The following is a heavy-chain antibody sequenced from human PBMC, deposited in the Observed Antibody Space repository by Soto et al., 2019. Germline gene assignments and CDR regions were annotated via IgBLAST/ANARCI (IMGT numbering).Heavy chain of an antibody. CDR1: GYTFTSYG. D-gene: IGHD1-7*01. J-gene: IGHJ5*02. Sequence: QVQLVQSGAEVKKPGASVKVSCKASGYTFTSYGISWVRQAPGQGLEWMGWISAYNGNTNYAQKLQGRVTMTTDTATSTAYMELRSLRSDDTAVYYCARIPKYNWNYKFGWFDPCGQGTLVTVSS. V-gene: IGHV1-18*01. CDR3: ARIPKYNWNYKFGWFDP. CDR2: ISAYNGNT.